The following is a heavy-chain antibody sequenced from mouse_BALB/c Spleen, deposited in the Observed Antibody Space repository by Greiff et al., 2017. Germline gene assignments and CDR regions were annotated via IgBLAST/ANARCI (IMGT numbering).Heavy chain of an antibody. CDR2: INPYNDGT. D-gene: IGHD2-4*01. Sequence: VQLQQSGPELVKPGASVKMSCKASGYTFTSYVMHWVKQKPGQGLEWIGYINPYNDGTKYNEKFKGKATLTSDKSSSTAYMELSSLTSEDSAVYYCARSGDYDPYYYAMDYWGQGTSVTVSS. J-gene: IGHJ4*01. CDR1: GYTFTSYV. V-gene: IGHV1-14*01. CDR3: ARSGDYDPYYYAMDY.